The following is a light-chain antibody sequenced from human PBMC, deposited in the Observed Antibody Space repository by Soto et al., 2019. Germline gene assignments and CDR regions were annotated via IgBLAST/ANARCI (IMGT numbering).Light chain of an antibody. CDR1: QSVSSNN. CDR2: GAS. J-gene: IGKJ5*01. CDR3: QQYDNSIT. Sequence: EIVLTQSPGTLSLSPGETATLSCRASQSVSSNNLAWYHQKPGHTPRLLIYGASSRATGIPDRFSGSGSGTDFTLTISRLEPEDFEVYYCQQYDNSITFGQGTRLEIE. V-gene: IGKV3-20*01.